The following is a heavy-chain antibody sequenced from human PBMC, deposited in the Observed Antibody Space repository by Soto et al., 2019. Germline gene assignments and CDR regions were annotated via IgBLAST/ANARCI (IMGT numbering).Heavy chain of an antibody. CDR2: ISSSSSTI. V-gene: IGHV3-48*01. J-gene: IGHJ5*02. D-gene: IGHD2-2*01. CDR3: ARGGYCSSTSCYARNWFDP. Sequence: GGSLRLSCAASGFTFSSYSMNWVRQAPGKGLEWVSYISSSSSTIYYADSVKGRFTISRDNAKNSLYLQMNSLRAEDTAVYYFARGGYCSSTSCYARNWFDPWGQGTLVTVSS. CDR1: GFTFSSYS.